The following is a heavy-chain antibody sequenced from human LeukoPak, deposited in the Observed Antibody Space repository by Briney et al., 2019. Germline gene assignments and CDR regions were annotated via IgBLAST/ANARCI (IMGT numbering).Heavy chain of an antibody. CDR2: INPNSGGT. J-gene: IGHJ4*02. CDR1: GYTFTGYY. CDR3: ARVPRGSSGWYGY. V-gene: IGHV1-2*02. Sequence: WASVKVSCKASGYTFTGYYMHWVRQAPGQRLEWMGWINPNSGGTNYAQKFQGRVTMTRDTSISTAYMELSRLRSDDTAVYYCARVPRGSSGWYGYWGQGTLVTVSS. D-gene: IGHD6-19*01.